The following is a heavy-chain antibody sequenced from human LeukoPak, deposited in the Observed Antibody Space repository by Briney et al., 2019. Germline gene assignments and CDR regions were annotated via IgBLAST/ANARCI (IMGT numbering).Heavy chain of an antibody. D-gene: IGHD1-14*01. CDR2: INPNSGDT. CDR1: GYTFTAYY. CDR3: ARDVSGISSATDTFDM. Sequence: ASVKVSCKASGYTFTAYYMHWVRQAPGLGLEWVGRINPNSGDTNYAQKFQGRVTMTRDTSISTVYMELTGLRSDDTAVYYCARDVSGISSATDTFDMWGQGTVVTVSS. V-gene: IGHV1-2*06. J-gene: IGHJ3*02.